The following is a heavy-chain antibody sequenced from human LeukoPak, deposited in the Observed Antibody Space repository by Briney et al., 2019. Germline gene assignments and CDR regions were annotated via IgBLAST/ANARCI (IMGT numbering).Heavy chain of an antibody. CDR1: GGSISSHY. J-gene: IGHJ5*02. Sequence: SETLSLTCTVSGGSISSHYWSWIRQPPGKRLEWIGYVFYSGSAGYNPSLKSRVTISVDTSMNQFSLKLSSVTAADTAVYYCARTMFDFWSGYRWFDPWGQGTLVTVSS. V-gene: IGHV4-59*11. D-gene: IGHD3-3*01. CDR3: ARTMFDFWSGYRWFDP. CDR2: VFYSGSA.